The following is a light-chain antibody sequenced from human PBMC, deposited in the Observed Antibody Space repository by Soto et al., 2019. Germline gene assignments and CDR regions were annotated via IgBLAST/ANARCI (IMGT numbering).Light chain of an antibody. Sequence: QSALTQPASVSGSPGQSITISCTGTNSDVGYYNYVSWYQQHPGKAPKLVISDVTNRPSGVSDRFSGSKSGNTAFLTISGLQAEDEADYYCSSYTITATLFGRGTKLTVL. V-gene: IGLV2-14*03. J-gene: IGLJ2*01. CDR2: DVT. CDR3: SSYTITATL. CDR1: NSDVGYYNY.